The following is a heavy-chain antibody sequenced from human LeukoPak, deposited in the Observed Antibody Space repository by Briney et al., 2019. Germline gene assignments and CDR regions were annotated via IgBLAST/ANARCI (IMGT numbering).Heavy chain of an antibody. D-gene: IGHD3-16*01. CDR3: ARAEIMRAFDI. V-gene: IGHV1-69*04. Sequence: SVKVSCKASGGTFSSYAIRWVRQAPGQGLEWMGRIIPILGIANYAQTFQGRGTITADKSTSTAYMELSSLRSEDTAVYYCARAEIMRAFDIWGQGTMVTVSS. J-gene: IGHJ3*02. CDR2: IIPILGIA. CDR1: GGTFSSYA.